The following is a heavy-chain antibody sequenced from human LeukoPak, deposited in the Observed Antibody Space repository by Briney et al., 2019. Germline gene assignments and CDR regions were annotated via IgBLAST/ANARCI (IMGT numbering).Heavy chain of an antibody. V-gene: IGHV1-2*02. Sequence: ASVKVSCKASGYTFTGYYMHWVRQAPGQGLEWMGWINPNSGGTNYAQKFQGRVTMTRDTSISTAYMELSRLRSDDTAVYYCAQGVTDYYYMDVWGKWTTVTVSS. J-gene: IGHJ6*03. D-gene: IGHD3-10*01. CDR1: GYTFTGYY. CDR2: INPNSGGT. CDR3: AQGVTDYYYMDV.